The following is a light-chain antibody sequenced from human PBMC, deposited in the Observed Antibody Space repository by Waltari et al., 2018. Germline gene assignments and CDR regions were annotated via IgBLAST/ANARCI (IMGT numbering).Light chain of an antibody. J-gene: IGLJ3*02. CDR1: ALSKQY. Sequence: SYELTQPPSVSASPGQTARIACSGDALSKQYAYWYQQKPGQAPVVVMYKDTERPSGIPERFSGSTSGTTVTLTISGVQAEDEADYYCQSADSRGQYRVFGGGTRLTVL. CDR2: KDT. V-gene: IGLV3-25*03. CDR3: QSADSRGQYRV.